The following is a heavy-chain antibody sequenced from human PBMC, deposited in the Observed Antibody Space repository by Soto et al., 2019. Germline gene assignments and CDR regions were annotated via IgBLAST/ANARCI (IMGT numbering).Heavy chain of an antibody. CDR2: IWYDGSNK. CDR1: GFTFSSYG. J-gene: IGHJ6*02. D-gene: IGHD2-2*01. CDR3: ARDLSIRTNCMRPVCYYYYGMDV. V-gene: IGHV3-33*01. Sequence: QVQLVESGGGVVQPGRSLRLSCGASGFTFSSYGMHWVRQAPGKRLEWVAVIWYDGSNKYYADSVKGRFTISRDNSKNTLYLQMNSLTAEDMAVYYCARDLSIRTNCMRPVCYYYYGMDVWGQGTTVTVSS.